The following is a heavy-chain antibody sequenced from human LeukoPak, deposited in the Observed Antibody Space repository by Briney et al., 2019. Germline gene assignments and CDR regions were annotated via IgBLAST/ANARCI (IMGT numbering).Heavy chain of an antibody. Sequence: QPGGSLRLSCVVSGFTFSGSAMHWVRQAFGKGLECVGRIRSKANSYATAYAASVKGRFTISRDDSKNTAYLQMNSLKTEDTAVYYCRAVAATDYDNFDYWGQGTLVTVSS. CDR3: RAVAATDYDNFDY. J-gene: IGHJ4*02. V-gene: IGHV3-73*01. CDR2: IRSKANSYAT. CDR1: GFTFSGSA. D-gene: IGHD6-19*01.